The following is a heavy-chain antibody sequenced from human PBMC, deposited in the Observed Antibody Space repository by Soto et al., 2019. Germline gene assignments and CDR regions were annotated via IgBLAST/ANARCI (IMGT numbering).Heavy chain of an antibody. CDR2: ISAYNGNT. Sequence: ASVKVSCKASGYTFTSYGISWVRQAPGQGLEWMGWISAYNGNTNYAQKLQGRDTMTTDTSTSTAYMELRSLRSDDTAVFYCARVITIFGVVIMDNWFDPWGQGTLVTVSS. CDR1: GYTFTSYG. J-gene: IGHJ5*02. V-gene: IGHV1-18*01. D-gene: IGHD3-3*01. CDR3: ARVITIFGVVIMDNWFDP.